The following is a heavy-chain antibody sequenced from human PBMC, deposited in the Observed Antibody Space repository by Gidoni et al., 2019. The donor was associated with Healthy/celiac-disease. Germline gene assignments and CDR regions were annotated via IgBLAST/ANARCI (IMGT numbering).Heavy chain of an antibody. Sequence: QVQLVQSGAEVKKPGSSVKVSCKASGGTFRSHASSWVRPAPAPAPAWAGGGKGPGQGLEWMGGIIPIFGTANYAQKFQGRVTITADESTSTAYMELSSLRSEDTAVYYCARNILYSGYGYNSGSFYYFDYWGQGTLVTVSS. V-gene: IGHV1-69*01. J-gene: IGHJ4*02. CDR2: IIPIFGTA. CDR3: ARNILYSGYGYNSGSFYYFDY. CDR1: GGTFRSHA. D-gene: IGHD5-12*01.